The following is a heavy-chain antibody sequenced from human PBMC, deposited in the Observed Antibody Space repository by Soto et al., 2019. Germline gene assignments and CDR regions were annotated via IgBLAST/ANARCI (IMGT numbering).Heavy chain of an antibody. CDR3: ARGIGYCSSINCYSSRRSRFDS. V-gene: IGHV4-34*01. CDR2: VNHSGTT. CDR1: GGSFSGYY. Sequence: QVQLQQWGAGLLKPSETLSLTCAVYGGSFSGYYWTWIRQSPEKGLEWIGEVNHSGTTYYNPSLKTRVTISVHTPKTQFSLKMSSVTAADTAVYYCARGIGYCSSINCYSSRRSRFDSWGQGTLVTVSS. D-gene: IGHD2-2*01. J-gene: IGHJ4*02.